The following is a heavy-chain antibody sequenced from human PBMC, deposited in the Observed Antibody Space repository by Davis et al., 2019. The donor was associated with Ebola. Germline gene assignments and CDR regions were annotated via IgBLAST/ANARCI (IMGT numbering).Heavy chain of an antibody. J-gene: IGHJ6*02. CDR3: ARARIQLWLRDYYYYYGMDV. Sequence: SVKVSCKASGGTFSSYAISWVRQAPGQGLEWMGGIIPIFGTANYAQKFQGRVTITADKSTSTAYMELSSLRAEDTAVYYCARARIQLWLRDYYYYYGMDVWGQGTTVTVSS. D-gene: IGHD5-18*01. V-gene: IGHV1-69*06. CDR2: IIPIFGTA. CDR1: GGTFSSYA.